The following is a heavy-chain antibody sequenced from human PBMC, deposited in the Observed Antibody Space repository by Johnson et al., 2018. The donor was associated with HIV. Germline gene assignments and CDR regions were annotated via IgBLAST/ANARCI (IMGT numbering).Heavy chain of an antibody. CDR1: GFTFDDYA. D-gene: IGHD3-22*01. CDR3: ARDWVQSPDYYDPVFFDI. V-gene: IGHV3-9*01. Sequence: VQLVESGGGLVQPGRSLRLSCAASGFTFDDYAMHWVRQAPGKGLEWVSGISWNSGSIGYADSVKGRFTISRDNAKNSLYLQMNSLRAEDTAVYYCARDWVQSPDYYDPVFFDIWGQGTMVTVSS. J-gene: IGHJ3*02. CDR2: ISWNSGSI.